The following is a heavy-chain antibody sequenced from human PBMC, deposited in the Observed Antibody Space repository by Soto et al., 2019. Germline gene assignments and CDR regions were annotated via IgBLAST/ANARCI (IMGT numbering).Heavy chain of an antibody. V-gene: IGHV3-23*01. Sequence: EVQLLESGGGLVQPGGSLRLSCAASGFTFRSYAMNWVRQAPGKGLEWVSAISGSGGSTYYADSVKGRFTISRDSSKNTLYLQMNSLRAEDTAVYYCAKGNSWSPALVLDIWGQGTMVTVSS. J-gene: IGHJ3*02. CDR3: AKGNSWSPALVLDI. D-gene: IGHD1-7*01. CDR1: GFTFRSYA. CDR2: ISGSGGST.